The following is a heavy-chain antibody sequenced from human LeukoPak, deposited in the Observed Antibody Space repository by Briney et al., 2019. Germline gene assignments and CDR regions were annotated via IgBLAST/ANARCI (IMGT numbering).Heavy chain of an antibody. CDR2: ISYDGSNK. J-gene: IGHJ4*02. V-gene: IGHV3-30*18. CDR3: AKGGDSGYDSWFDY. Sequence: PGGSLRLSCAASGFTFSSYAMHWVRQAPGKGLEWVAVISYDGSNKYYADSVKGRFTISRDNSKNTLYLQMNSLRAEDTAVYYCAKGGDSGYDSWFDYWGQGTLVTVSS. CDR1: GFTFSSYA. D-gene: IGHD5-12*01.